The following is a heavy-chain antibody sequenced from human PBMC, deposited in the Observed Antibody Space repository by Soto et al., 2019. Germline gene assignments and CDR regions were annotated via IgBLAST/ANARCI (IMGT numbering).Heavy chain of an antibody. CDR3: ARDGSSWPNGGMDF. CDR1: GGTFSSYA. D-gene: IGHD6-13*01. Sequence: SVKVSCKASGGTFSSYAISWVRQAPGQGLEWMGGIIPIFGTANYAQKFQGRVTITADESTSTAYMELSSLRSEDTAVYYCARDGSSWPNGGMDFWGQGTTITVSS. CDR2: IIPIFGTA. J-gene: IGHJ6*02. V-gene: IGHV1-69*13.